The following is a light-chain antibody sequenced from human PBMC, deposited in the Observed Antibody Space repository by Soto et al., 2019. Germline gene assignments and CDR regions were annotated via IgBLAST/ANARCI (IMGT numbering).Light chain of an antibody. CDR2: EVS. CDR3: RSYAGSNTYV. Sequence: QSALTQPPSASGSPGQSVTISCTGTSSDVGAYNYVSWYQQHPGKAPKLMIYEVSKRPSGVPDRFSGSKSGNTASLTVSGLQAEDETDYYCRSYAGSNTYVFGTGTKVTV. V-gene: IGLV2-8*01. CDR1: SSDVGAYNY. J-gene: IGLJ1*01.